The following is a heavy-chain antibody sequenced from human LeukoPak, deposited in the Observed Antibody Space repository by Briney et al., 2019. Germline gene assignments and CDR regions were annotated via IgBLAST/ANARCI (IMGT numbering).Heavy chain of an antibody. D-gene: IGHD2-15*01. CDR2: ISYDERDK. V-gene: IGHV3-30*18. Sequence: GGSLRLSCAASGFTFSNYGMHWVRQAPGKGLEWVAVISYDERDKYYADFVKGRFTIPRDNSKNTLYLQMNSLRPEDTAVYYCAKGVVAATNAAYYGMDVWGQGTTVTVSS. CDR3: AKGVVAATNAAYYGMDV. J-gene: IGHJ6*02. CDR1: GFTFSNYG.